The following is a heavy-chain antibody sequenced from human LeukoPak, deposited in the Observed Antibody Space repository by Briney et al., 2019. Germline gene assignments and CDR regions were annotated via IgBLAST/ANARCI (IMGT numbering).Heavy chain of an antibody. V-gene: IGHV1-69*05. CDR3: ASAYFWSGYYTGTSWFDP. J-gene: IGHJ5*02. Sequence: SVKDSCKASGGTFSSCVISWVGQPPAQELEWMGGIISIFGTAHYSQKFQGRDTITTDESTNTASVELSCLRSEDTAVYYCASAYFWSGYYTGTSWFDPWGQGTLVTVSS. CDR2: IISIFGTA. D-gene: IGHD3-3*01. CDR1: GGTFSSCV.